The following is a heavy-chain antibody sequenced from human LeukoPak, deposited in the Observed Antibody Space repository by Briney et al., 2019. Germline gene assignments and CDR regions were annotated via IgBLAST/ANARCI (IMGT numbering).Heavy chain of an antibody. V-gene: IGHV4-39*01. CDR1: GYSISSSSYY. CDR2: IYYSGST. Sequence: SETLSLTCTVSGYSISSSSYYWGWIRQPPGKGLEWIGSIYYSGSTYYNPSLKSRVTISVDTSKNQFSLKLSSVTAADTAVYYCARHAASYDILTGYYPNWFDPWGQGTLVTVSS. J-gene: IGHJ5*02. D-gene: IGHD3-9*01. CDR3: ARHAASYDILTGYYPNWFDP.